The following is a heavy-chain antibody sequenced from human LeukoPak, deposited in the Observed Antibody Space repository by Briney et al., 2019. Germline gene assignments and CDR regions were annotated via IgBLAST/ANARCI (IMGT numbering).Heavy chain of an antibody. Sequence: PGGSLRLSCAASGFTFSIYSMNWLRQAPGKGLEWLSYISSSSSTINYADSVKGRFTISRDNAKNSLYLQMNSLRAEDTAVYYCARVGVVIPKGDAFDIWGQGTMVTVSS. CDR3: ARVGVVIPKGDAFDI. J-gene: IGHJ3*02. D-gene: IGHD3-3*01. V-gene: IGHV3-48*01. CDR2: ISSSSSTI. CDR1: GFTFSIYS.